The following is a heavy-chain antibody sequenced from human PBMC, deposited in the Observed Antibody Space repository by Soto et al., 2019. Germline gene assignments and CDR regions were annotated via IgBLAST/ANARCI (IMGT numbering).Heavy chain of an antibody. CDR2: INTYNGMT. CDR1: GYTFINYH. CDR3: AKSPRGEMATD. Sequence: QVQLVQSGGEVKKPGASVTVSCKASGYTFINYHITCVRQAPGQGLDLMAWINTYNGMTDYAQKFQGRVTMTRDTSTSTAYMELRNMGSDDTAVYFCAKSPRGEMATDWGQGTLVTVSS. J-gene: IGHJ4*02. D-gene: IGHD5-12*01. V-gene: IGHV1-18*01.